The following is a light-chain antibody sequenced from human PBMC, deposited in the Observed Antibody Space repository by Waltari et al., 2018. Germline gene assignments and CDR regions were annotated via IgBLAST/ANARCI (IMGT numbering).Light chain of an antibody. Sequence: DIQMTQSPSTLSASLGDRVTINCRASQSIGDSLAWYQQKPGKAPKLLVFKASTLERGVPSRFGGSGSGTEFTLTITSLQPDDVATYYCQQYGSRWTFGQGTKVEVK. CDR2: KAS. CDR1: QSIGDS. J-gene: IGKJ1*01. V-gene: IGKV1-5*03. CDR3: QQYGSRWT.